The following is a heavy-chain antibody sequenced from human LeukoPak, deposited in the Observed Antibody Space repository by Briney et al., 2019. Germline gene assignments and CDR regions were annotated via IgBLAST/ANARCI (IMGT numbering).Heavy chain of an antibody. CDR3: ARRKVTTDLDY. D-gene: IGHD4-17*01. CDR1: GGSISSGDYY. J-gene: IGHJ4*02. CDR2: IYYSGST. V-gene: IGHV4-30-4*01. Sequence: NPSETLSLTCTVSGGSISSGDYYWSWIRQPPGEGLEWIGYIYYSGSTSYNPSLKSRLTISLDTSKNQFSLKLRSVTAADTAVYYCARRKVTTDLDYWGQGTLVTVSS.